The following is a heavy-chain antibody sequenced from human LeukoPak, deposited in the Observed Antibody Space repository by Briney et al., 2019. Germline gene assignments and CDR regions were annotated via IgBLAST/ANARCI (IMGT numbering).Heavy chain of an antibody. J-gene: IGHJ3*02. D-gene: IGHD3-22*01. CDR1: GFIFSRYW. V-gene: IGHV3-74*01. Sequence: GGSLRLSCAASGFIFSRYWLYWVRQAPGKGLVWVSHINPDGTTTNYGDFVKGRFTISRDNAKKTLYLQMSSLRAEDTALYYCATLTHYDSRSFAFDIRGQGTMVTVSS. CDR2: INPDGTTT. CDR3: ATLTHYDSRSFAFDI.